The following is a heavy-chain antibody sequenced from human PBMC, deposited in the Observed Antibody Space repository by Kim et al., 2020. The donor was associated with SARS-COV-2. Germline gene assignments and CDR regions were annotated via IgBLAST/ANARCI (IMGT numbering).Heavy chain of an antibody. Sequence: GGSLRLSCAASGFTFDDYAMHWVRQAPGKGLEWVSGISWNSGSIGYADSVKGRFTISRDNAKNSLYLQMNSLRAEDTALYYCANSNSGYDFRGSFGYWGQGTLVTVSS. CDR1: GFTFDDYA. CDR2: ISWNSGSI. J-gene: IGHJ4*02. V-gene: IGHV3-9*01. D-gene: IGHD5-12*01. CDR3: ANSNSGYDFRGSFGY.